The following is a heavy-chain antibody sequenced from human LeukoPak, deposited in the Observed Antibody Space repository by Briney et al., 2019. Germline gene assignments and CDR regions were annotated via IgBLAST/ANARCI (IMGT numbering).Heavy chain of an antibody. D-gene: IGHD2-2*01. CDR2: ISAYNGLT. CDR3: ARILVVVPAARGYSFDY. V-gene: IGHV1-18*01. J-gene: IGHJ4*02. CDR1: GYTFTNYG. Sequence: ASVKVSCKAYGYTFTNYGISWVRQAPGQGLEWVGWISAYNGLTNYVQRLQGRVTMTTDTSTNTAYMELRSPRSDDTAVYYCARILVVVPAARGYSFDYWGQGTLVTVSS.